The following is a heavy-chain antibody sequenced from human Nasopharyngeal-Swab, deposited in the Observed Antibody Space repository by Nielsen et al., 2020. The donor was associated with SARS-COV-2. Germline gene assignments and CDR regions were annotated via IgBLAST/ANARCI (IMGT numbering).Heavy chain of an antibody. D-gene: IGHD1/OR15-1a*01. Sequence: SVKVSCKASGYTFICNFMHWVRQAPGQGLDWMGRINPNSGGTKFAQKFQGRVTLTRNTSISTAYMELSRLRSDDTAVYYCARDLSNTRDALDIWGQGTLVTVSS. CDR1: GYTFICNF. V-gene: IGHV1-2*06. CDR3: ARDLSNTRDALDI. CDR2: INPNSGGT. J-gene: IGHJ3*02.